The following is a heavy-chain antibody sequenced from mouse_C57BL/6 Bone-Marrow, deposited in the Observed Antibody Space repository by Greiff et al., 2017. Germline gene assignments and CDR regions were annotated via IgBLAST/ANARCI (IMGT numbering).Heavy chain of an antibody. CDR3: ARVDGYDERFAY. CDR2: IFPGSGST. V-gene: IGHV1-56*01. CDR1: GYTFTSYW. J-gene: IGHJ3*01. D-gene: IGHD2-2*01. Sequence: VQLQQPGPELVRPGASVKISCKASGYTFTSYWMQWVKQRPGQGLEWIGEIFPGSGSTYYNEKFKGKATLTVDTSSSTAYMQLSSLTSEDSAVYFWARVDGYDERFAYWGQGTLVTVSA.